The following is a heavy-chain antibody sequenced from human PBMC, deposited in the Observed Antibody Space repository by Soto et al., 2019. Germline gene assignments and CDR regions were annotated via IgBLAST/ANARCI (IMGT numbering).Heavy chain of an antibody. D-gene: IGHD6-13*01. Sequence: QVTLKESGPVLVKPTETLTLRCTVSGLSITDSEMGVSWIRQPPGQPLEWLAHIDSSGEKSYRTFLKSRLARSKDTSKSQIVLTMTNMDPADTATYYCARRHLAVAASPWFDPWGQGIPVTVSS. CDR2: IDSSGEK. V-gene: IGHV2-26*01. CDR3: ARRHLAVAASPWFDP. J-gene: IGHJ5*02. CDR1: GLSITDSEMG.